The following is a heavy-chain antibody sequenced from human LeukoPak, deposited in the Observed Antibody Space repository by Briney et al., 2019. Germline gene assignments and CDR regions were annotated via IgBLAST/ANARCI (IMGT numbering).Heavy chain of an antibody. CDR1: GGSISSYY. CDR3: ARAKVVYTAIAPNPFFDY. D-gene: IGHD5-18*01. CDR2: IYYSGST. Sequence: SETLSLTCTVSGGSISSYYWSWIRQPPGKGLEWIGYIYYSGSTNYNPSLKSRVTISVDTSKNQFSLKLSSVTAADTAVYYCARAKVVYTAIAPNPFFDYWGQGTLVTVSS. J-gene: IGHJ4*02. V-gene: IGHV4-59*01.